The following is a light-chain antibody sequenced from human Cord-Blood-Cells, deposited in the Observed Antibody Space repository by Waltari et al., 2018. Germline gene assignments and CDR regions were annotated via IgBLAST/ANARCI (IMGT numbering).Light chain of an antibody. CDR3: QQYNSYPLT. Sequence: DIQITQSPSTLSASVGVRVTITCRASQSISSWLAWYQQKPGKAPKLLIYKASSLESGVPSRFSGSGSGTEFTLTISSLQPDDFATYYCQQYNSYPLTFGGGTKVEIK. CDR1: QSISSW. J-gene: IGKJ4*01. V-gene: IGKV1-5*03. CDR2: KAS.